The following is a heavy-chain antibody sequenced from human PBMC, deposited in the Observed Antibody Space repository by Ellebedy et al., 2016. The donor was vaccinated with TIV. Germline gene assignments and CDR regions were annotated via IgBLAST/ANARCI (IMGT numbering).Heavy chain of an antibody. CDR1: GGSISDYY. D-gene: IGHD6-13*01. CDR3: ARGGIAAAGRPFDY. CDR2: VFYRGTT. Sequence: SETLSLTCTVSGGSISDYYWSWIRQPPGKGLEWVGYVFYRGTTNYNSSLQSRVTISADSSKNRFSLRLTSVTPEDTAVYYCARGGIAAAGRPFDYWGQGTLVTVSS. J-gene: IGHJ4*02. V-gene: IGHV4-59*12.